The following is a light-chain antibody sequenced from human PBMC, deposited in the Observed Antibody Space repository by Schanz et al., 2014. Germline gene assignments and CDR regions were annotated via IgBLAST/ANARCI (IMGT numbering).Light chain of an antibody. Sequence: EIVMTQSPATLSVSPGEGATLSCRASQTVSSNLAWYQQQPGQAPRLLIYGASTRATGIPDRFGASGSGTDFTLSISSLQSEDFAVYYCQQYHDWPFYTFAQGTKLEIK. CDR1: QTVSSN. J-gene: IGKJ2*01. V-gene: IGKV3-15*01. CDR3: QQYHDWPFYT. CDR2: GAS.